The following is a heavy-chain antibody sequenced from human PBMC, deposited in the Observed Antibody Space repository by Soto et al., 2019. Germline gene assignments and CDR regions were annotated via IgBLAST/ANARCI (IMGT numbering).Heavy chain of an antibody. V-gene: IGHV3-21*06. CDR2: ITSKSGQT. J-gene: IGHJ5*02. Sequence: PGGSLRLSCVTYGLTFTDYWMSWVRQAPGKGLEWISSITSKSGQTYYAESVKGRFTISRDNAKNSLYLEMNSLGAGDTAVYYCARDLLAGQELVIPWFEPWGRGTLVTVSS. D-gene: IGHD3-16*02. CDR1: GLTFTDYW. CDR3: ARDLLAGQELVIPWFEP.